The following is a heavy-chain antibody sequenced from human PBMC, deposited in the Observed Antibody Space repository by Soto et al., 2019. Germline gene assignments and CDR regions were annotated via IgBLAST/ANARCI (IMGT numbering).Heavy chain of an antibody. CDR3: ARSIGREAAGSSGGMDD. CDR2: ISSIGTT. CDR1: GGSVSSGSNY. Sequence: QVQLRESGPGLVQASQTLSLVCTVYGGSVSSGSNYWSWIRQRPQGGLEWLVNISSIGTTYYNPSLKSRVTISEDTSKNHLSLNLESVTAADTAVYYCARSIGREAAGSSGGMDDWGQGTTVT. J-gene: IGHJ6*02. V-gene: IGHV4-31*03. D-gene: IGHD6-13*01.